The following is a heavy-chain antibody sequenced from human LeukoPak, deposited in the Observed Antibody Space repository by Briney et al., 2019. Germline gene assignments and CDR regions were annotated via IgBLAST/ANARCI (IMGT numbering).Heavy chain of an antibody. V-gene: IGHV3-30*03. D-gene: IGHD1-26*01. CDR3: ASRRGSNRPFDY. Sequence: GRSLRLSCAASGFTFSRYGMHWVRQAPGKGLEWVAVISYDGSNKYYADSVKGRFTISRDNSKNTRYLQMNSLRAEDSAVYYCASRRGSNRPFDYWGQGTLVTVSS. J-gene: IGHJ4*02. CDR1: GFTFSRYG. CDR2: ISYDGSNK.